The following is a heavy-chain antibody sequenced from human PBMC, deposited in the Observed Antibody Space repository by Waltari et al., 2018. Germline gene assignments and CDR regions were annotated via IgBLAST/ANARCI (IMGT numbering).Heavy chain of an antibody. CDR3: ARGLGGIAGSLGF. CDR1: GFTVSANY. V-gene: IGHV3-53*01. J-gene: IGHJ4*02. D-gene: IGHD1-20*01. Sequence: EVQLVESGGSLIQPGGSLRLSCAASGFTVSANYMSWVRQAPGKGLEWVSVLYSAGTTYYADSVKGRFTISRDNSKNTPYLQMNSLRAEDTAVYYCARGLGGIAGSLGFWGQGTLVTVSS. CDR2: LYSAGTT.